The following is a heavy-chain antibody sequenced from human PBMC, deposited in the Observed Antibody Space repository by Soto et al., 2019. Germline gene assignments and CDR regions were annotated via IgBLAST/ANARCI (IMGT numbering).Heavy chain of an antibody. CDR2: IYPGDSDT. D-gene: IGHD4-17*01. CDR3: ARHLGGAGDYGDDPDEKNYYYYGMDV. CDR1: GYSFTSYW. J-gene: IGHJ6*02. V-gene: IGHV5-51*01. Sequence: EVQLVQSGAEVKKPGESLKISCKGSGYSFTSYWIGWVRQMPGKGLEWMGIIYPGDSDTRYSPSFQGQVTISADKSISTAYLQWSSLKASDTAMYYCARHLGGAGDYGDDPDEKNYYYYGMDVWGQGTTVTVSS.